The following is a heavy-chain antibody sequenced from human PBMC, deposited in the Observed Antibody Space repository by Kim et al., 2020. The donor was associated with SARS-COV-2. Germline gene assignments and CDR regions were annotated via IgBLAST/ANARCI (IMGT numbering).Heavy chain of an antibody. V-gene: IGHV3-53*01. CDR1: GFSVSSLY. CDR3: ARDHYNGPYDY. CDR2: IYYHGNT. D-gene: IGHD2-8*01. J-gene: IGHJ4*01. Sequence: GGSLRLSCAASGFSVSSLYMSWVRQAPGKGLEWVSVIYYHGNTNYADSVKGRFTISRDISKNTLYLQMSSLRDEDTAVYYCARDHYNGPYDYWGHGTQVT.